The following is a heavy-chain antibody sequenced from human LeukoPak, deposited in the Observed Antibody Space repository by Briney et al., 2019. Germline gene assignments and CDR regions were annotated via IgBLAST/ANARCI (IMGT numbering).Heavy chain of an antibody. Sequence: GGSLRLSCAASGFTFSSYGMHWVRQAPGKGLEWVAFIRYDGSNKYYADSVKGRFTISRDDSKNTLYLQMNSLRAEDTAVYYCAKEAVLYYDYIWGSYPRNWFDPWGQGTLVTVSS. CDR1: GFTFSSYG. V-gene: IGHV3-30*02. D-gene: IGHD3-16*02. CDR3: AKEAVLYYDYIWGSYPRNWFDP. J-gene: IGHJ5*02. CDR2: IRYDGSNK.